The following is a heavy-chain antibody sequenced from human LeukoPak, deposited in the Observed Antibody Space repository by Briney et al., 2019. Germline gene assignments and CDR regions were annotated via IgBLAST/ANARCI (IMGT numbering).Heavy chain of an antibody. Sequence: PGGSLSLSCAASGFTFSTHAVSWVRQAPGKGLEWVSDISASGGSTYYADSVKGRFTVSRDNSKNTLYLQMSSLRADDTAVYYCAKGPRQQLVTRFDNWGQGTLVTVSS. CDR2: ISASGGST. V-gene: IGHV3-23*01. D-gene: IGHD6-13*01. J-gene: IGHJ4*02. CDR3: AKGPRQQLVTRFDN. CDR1: GFTFSTHA.